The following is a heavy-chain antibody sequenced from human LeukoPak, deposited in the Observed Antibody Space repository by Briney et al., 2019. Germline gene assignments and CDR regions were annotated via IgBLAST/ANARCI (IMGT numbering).Heavy chain of an antibody. V-gene: IGHV3-21*01. Sequence: GGSLRLSCTASGFTFSSYAMNWVRQAPGKGLEWVSSISSSSSYIYYADSVKGRFTISRDNAKNSLYLQMNSLRAEDTAVYYCARGSVGYYDSSGYLAYWGQGTLVTVSS. CDR1: GFTFSSYA. CDR2: ISSSSSYI. J-gene: IGHJ4*02. CDR3: ARGSVGYYDSSGYLAY. D-gene: IGHD3-22*01.